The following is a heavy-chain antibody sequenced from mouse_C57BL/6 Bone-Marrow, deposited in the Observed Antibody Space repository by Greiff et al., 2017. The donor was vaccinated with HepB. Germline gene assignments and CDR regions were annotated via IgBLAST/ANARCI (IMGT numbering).Heavy chain of an antibody. D-gene: IGHD1-2*01. CDR1: GYTFTDYE. Sequence: VKLMESGAELVRPGASVTLSCKASGYTFTDYEMHWVKQTPVHGLEWIGAIDPETGGTAYNQKFKGKAILTADKSSSTAYMELRSLTSEDSAVYYCTRPYYGGDYWGQGTSVTVSS. V-gene: IGHV1-15*01. CDR2: IDPETGGT. J-gene: IGHJ4*01. CDR3: TRPYYGGDY.